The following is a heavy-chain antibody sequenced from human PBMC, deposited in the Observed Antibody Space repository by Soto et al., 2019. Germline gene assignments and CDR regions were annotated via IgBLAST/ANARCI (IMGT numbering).Heavy chain of an antibody. CDR3: ARGNQWLAPDY. Sequence: GGSLRLSCAVSGFTFSGYGMSWVRQAPGKGLEWVSAISGGGDNTYHADSVKGRFTISRDNARNSLYLQMNNLRAEDTAVYYCARGNQWLAPDYWGQGTLVTVSS. D-gene: IGHD6-19*01. CDR2: ISGGGDNT. V-gene: IGHV3-23*01. J-gene: IGHJ4*02. CDR1: GFTFSGYG.